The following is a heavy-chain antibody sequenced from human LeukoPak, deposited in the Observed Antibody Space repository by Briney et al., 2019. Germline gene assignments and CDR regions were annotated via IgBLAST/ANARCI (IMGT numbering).Heavy chain of an antibody. V-gene: IGHV1-18*01. Sequence: ASVKVSCKASGYTFTSYGISWVRQAPGQGLEWMGWISAYNGNTNYAQKLKGRVTMFTDTSTSTAYMELRSLRSDDTAVYYCARVFCGGDCYSSSGFDPWGQGTLVTVSS. J-gene: IGHJ5*02. D-gene: IGHD2-21*02. CDR2: ISAYNGNT. CDR3: ARVFCGGDCYSSSGFDP. CDR1: GYTFTSYG.